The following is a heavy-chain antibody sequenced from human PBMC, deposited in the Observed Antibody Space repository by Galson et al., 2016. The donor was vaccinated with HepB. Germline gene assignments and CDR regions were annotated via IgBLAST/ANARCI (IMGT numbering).Heavy chain of an antibody. CDR3: AKSGYLYTWGDP. V-gene: IGHV4-59*02. J-gene: IGHJ5*02. CDR1: GASVSGYW. CDR2: ISDRGST. Sequence: ETLSLTCIVSGASVSGYWWSWIRQSPGKGLEWIGYISDRGSTNYNPSLKSRVTISADTSKNQFSLKLYSVTAADTAVYYCAKSGYLYTWGDPWGQGTLVTVSS. D-gene: IGHD2-2*02.